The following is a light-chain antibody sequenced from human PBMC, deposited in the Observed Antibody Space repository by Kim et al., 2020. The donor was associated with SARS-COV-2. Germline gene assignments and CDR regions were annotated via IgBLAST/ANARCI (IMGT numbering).Light chain of an antibody. Sequence: APGKTARITWGGNNIGSKSVHWDQQKPGQGPVLVVYDDSDRPSGIPERFSGSNSGDTATLTISRVEAGDEADYYCQVWDSSSYHSFFGGGTQLTVL. CDR2: DDS. V-gene: IGLV3-21*03. J-gene: IGLJ2*01. CDR1: NIGSKS. CDR3: QVWDSSSYHSF.